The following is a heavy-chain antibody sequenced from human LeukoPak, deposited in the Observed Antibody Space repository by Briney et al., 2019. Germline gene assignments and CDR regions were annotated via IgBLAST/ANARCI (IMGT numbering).Heavy chain of an antibody. D-gene: IGHD3-10*01. J-gene: IGHJ4*02. CDR3: ASYTLWYGDS. V-gene: IGHV3-21*06. CDR1: GFSFSKSS. Sequence: PGGSLRLSCAASGFSFSKSSMLWFRQAPGKGLEWVSSISIGSGPYTYYADSLKGRFTISRDNAKNSVCLQMNSLRPEDTAVYYCASYTLWYGDSWGQGTLVTVSS. CDR2: ISIGSGPYT.